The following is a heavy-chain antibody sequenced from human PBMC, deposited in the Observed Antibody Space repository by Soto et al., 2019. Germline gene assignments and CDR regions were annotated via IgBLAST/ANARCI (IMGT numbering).Heavy chain of an antibody. CDR1: GGSISSGGYY. CDR3: ARDYDSYGMDV. V-gene: IGHV4-31*03. CDR2: IYYSGST. Sequence: SETLSLTCTVSGGSISSGGYYWSWIRQHPGKGLEWIGYIYYSGSTYYNPSLKSRVTISVDTSKNQFSLKLSSVTAADTAVYYCARDYDSYGMDVWGQGTTVTVSS. J-gene: IGHJ6*02. D-gene: IGHD3-3*01.